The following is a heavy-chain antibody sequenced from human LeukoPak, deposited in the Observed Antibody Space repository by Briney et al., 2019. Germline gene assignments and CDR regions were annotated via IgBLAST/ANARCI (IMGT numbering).Heavy chain of an antibody. CDR1: GYTFTNYA. CDR2: INAGNGNT. V-gene: IGHV1-3*01. CDR3: ARDRDYYDSGGTDY. J-gene: IGHJ4*02. Sequence: ASVKVSCKASGYTFTNYAMHWVRQAPGQRLEWMGWINAGNGNTKYSQKFQDRVTITRDTSASTAYMELSSLRSEDTAVYYCARDRDYYDSGGTDYWGQGTLVTVSS. D-gene: IGHD3-22*01.